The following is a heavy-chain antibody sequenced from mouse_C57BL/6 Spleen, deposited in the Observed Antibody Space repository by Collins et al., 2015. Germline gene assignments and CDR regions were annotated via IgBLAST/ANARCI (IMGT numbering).Heavy chain of an antibody. CDR1: GYSITSDYA. CDR2: ISYSGST. D-gene: IGHD2-4*01. CDR3: ARSYDYDFYAMDY. J-gene: IGHJ3*01. Sequence: DVQLQESGPGLVKPSQSLSLTCTVTGYSITSDYAWNWIRQFPGNKLEWMGYISYSGSTSYNPSLKSRISITRDTSKNQFFLQLNSVTTEDTATYYCARSYDYDFYAMDYWGQGTLVTVSA. V-gene: IGHV3-2*02.